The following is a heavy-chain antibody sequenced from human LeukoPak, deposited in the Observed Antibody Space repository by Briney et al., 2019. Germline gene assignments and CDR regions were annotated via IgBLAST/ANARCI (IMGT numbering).Heavy chain of an antibody. D-gene: IGHD3-10*01. CDR3: ARQWFGELLGYFDY. CDR1: GYIFSTNW. V-gene: IGHV5-51*01. CDR2: IYPGDSDT. Sequence: ESLKISCKGSGYIFSTNWIGWVRQMPGKGLEWMGIIYPGDSDTRYSPSFQGQVIISGDKSISTAYLQWSSLKASDTAMYYSARQWFGELLGYFDYWGQGTLVTVSS. J-gene: IGHJ4*02.